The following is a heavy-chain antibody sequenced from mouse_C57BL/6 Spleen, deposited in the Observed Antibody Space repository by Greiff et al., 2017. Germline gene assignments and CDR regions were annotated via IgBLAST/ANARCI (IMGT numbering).Heavy chain of an antibody. CDR2: IYPGSGST. CDR3: ARVGNSNYVGAMDY. V-gene: IGHV1-55*01. D-gene: IGHD2-5*01. CDR1: GYTFTSYW. J-gene: IGHJ4*01. Sequence: QVQLQQPGAELVKPGASVKMSCQASGYTFTSYWITWVKQRPGQGLEWIGDIYPGSGSTNYNEKFKSKATLTVDTSSSTAYMQLISLASEDSAVYYCARVGNSNYVGAMDYWGQGTSVTVSS.